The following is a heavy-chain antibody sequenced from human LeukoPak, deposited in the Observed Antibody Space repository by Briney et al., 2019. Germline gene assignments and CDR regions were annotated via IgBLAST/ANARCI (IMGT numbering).Heavy chain of an antibody. CDR3: ARDRSYYGSGSSNWYFDL. D-gene: IGHD3-10*01. CDR1: GFTFSSYA. CDR2: ISYDGSNK. V-gene: IGHV3-30-3*01. J-gene: IGHJ2*01. Sequence: QTGGSLRLSCAASGFTFSSYAMHWVRQAPGKGLEWVAVISYDGSNKYYADSVKGRFTISRDNSKNTLYLQMNSLRAEDTAVYYCARDRSYYGSGSSNWYFDLWGRGTLVTVSS.